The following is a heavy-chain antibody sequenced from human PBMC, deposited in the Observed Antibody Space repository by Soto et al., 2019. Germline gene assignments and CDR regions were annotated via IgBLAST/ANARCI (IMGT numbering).Heavy chain of an antibody. CDR1: GGTFSTYP. J-gene: IGHJ5*02. D-gene: IGHD6-13*01. CDR2: IIPLFGTT. CDR3: ARGATHGSSWYFWFDP. V-gene: IGHV1-69*01. Sequence: QVQLVQSGAEVRMPGSSVKVSCKASGGTFSTYPINWVRQAPGQGLEWMGGIIPLFGTTNYAQKFKGIVTITADESTSTAYMELSSLRAEDAAVYYCARGATHGSSWYFWFDPWGQGTLVTVSS.